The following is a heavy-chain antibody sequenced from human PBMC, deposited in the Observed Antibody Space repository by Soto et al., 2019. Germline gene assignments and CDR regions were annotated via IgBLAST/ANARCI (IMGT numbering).Heavy chain of an antibody. CDR2: IYYSGST. CDR3: APSSGYYYDYFDY. V-gene: IGHV4-39*01. CDR1: GGSISSSSYY. D-gene: IGHD3-22*01. Sequence: QLQLQESGPGLVKPSETLSLTCTVSGGSISSSSYYWGWIRQPPGKGLEWIGSIYYSGSTYYNPSLKSRVTISVDTSKNQFSLKLSSVTAADTAVYYCAPSSGYYYDYFDYWGQGTLVTVSS. J-gene: IGHJ4*02.